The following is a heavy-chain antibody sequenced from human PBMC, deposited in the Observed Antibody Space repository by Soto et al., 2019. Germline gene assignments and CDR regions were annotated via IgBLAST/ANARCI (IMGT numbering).Heavy chain of an antibody. V-gene: IGHV3-23*01. D-gene: IGHD3-3*01. CDR2: IRSNTGGT. Sequence: GGSLRLSCAASVLTLSTSSMNWVRQAPGKGLERISYIRSNTGGTAYADSVKGRFTISRDNSKNTLYLQMNSLRAEDTAVYYCANCHRYDFWSGYRDEYYFDYWGQGTLVTVSS. J-gene: IGHJ4*02. CDR1: VLTLSTSS. CDR3: ANCHRYDFWSGYRDEYYFDY.